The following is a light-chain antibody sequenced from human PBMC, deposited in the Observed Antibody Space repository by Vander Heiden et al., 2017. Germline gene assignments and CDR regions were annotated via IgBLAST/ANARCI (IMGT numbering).Light chain of an antibody. Sequence: EIVLTRPPAPLSLSPGERATLSCRASQSVSSYLAWYQQKPGQAPRLLIYDASNRATGIPARFSGSGSGTDFTLTISSLEPEDFAVYYCQQRSNWPLTFGGGTKVEIK. CDR2: DAS. CDR3: QQRSNWPLT. CDR1: QSVSSY. J-gene: IGKJ4*01. V-gene: IGKV3-11*01.